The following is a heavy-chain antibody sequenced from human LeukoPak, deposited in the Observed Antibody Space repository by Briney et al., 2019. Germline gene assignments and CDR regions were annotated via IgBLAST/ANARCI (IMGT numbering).Heavy chain of an antibody. J-gene: IGHJ4*02. CDR2: IYPGDSET. Sequence: GESLKISCEGSGYIFTSSYIGWLRQMPGKGLEWMGIIYPGDSETRYSPSFQGQVTISADKSINTAYLQWSSLRASDTAIYYCARRVGLVRDFDHWGQGTLVTVSS. V-gene: IGHV5-51*01. CDR3: ARRVGLVRDFDH. CDR1: GYIFTSSY. D-gene: IGHD6-19*01.